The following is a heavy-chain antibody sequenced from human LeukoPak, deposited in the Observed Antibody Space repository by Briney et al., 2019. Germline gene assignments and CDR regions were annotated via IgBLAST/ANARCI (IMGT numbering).Heavy chain of an antibody. CDR1: GGSISNYY. V-gene: IGHV4-59*08. CDR3: ARHDPKLGISAFDI. D-gene: IGHD7-27*01. CDR2: IYYSGST. J-gene: IGHJ3*02. Sequence: SETLSLTCTVSGGSISNYYWSWIRQPPGEGLEWIGYIYYSGSTNYNPSLKSRVTMSIDTSKNQFSLNLTSVTAADTAVYYCARHDPKLGISAFDIWGQGTMVTVSS.